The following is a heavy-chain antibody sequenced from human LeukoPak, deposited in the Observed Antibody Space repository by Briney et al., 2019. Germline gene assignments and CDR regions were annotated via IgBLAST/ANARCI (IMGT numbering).Heavy chain of an antibody. CDR1: GFTFSSYN. J-gene: IGHJ4*02. D-gene: IGHD3-10*01. V-gene: IGHV3-21*03. CDR3: ARDCWDYGSGSYCGIDY. Sequence: PGGSLRLSCAASGFTFSSYNMNWVRQAPGKGLEWVSSITSSSNYIYYADSVKGRFTISRDNAKNSLYLQMNSLRAEDTTVYYCARDCWDYGSGSYCGIDYWGQGTLVTASS. CDR2: ITSSSNYI.